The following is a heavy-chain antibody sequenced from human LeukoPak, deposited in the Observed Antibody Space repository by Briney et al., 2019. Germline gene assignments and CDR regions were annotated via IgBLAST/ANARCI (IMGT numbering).Heavy chain of an antibody. CDR2: IVPHSGGT. CDR1: GYTFTDYY. Sequence: ASVKVSCKASGYTFTDYYIHWVRQAPGQGLEWMGWIVPHSGGTNYAQNYQGGITMTRDTSISTAYMELSSLRSDDTAVYYCARNAYCDSTNCYAWFDPWGQGTLVTVSS. CDR3: ARNAYCDSTNCYAWFDP. D-gene: IGHD2-2*01. V-gene: IGHV1-2*02. J-gene: IGHJ5*02.